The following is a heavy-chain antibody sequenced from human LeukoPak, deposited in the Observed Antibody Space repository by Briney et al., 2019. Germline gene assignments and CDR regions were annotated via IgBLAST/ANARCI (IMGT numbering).Heavy chain of an antibody. V-gene: IGHV4-31*03. CDR3: ARGATGVFDY. D-gene: IGHD1-14*01. J-gene: IGHJ4*02. CDR2: IYYSGST. CDR1: GGSISSGGYY. Sequence: SQTLSLTCTASGGSISSGGYYWSWIRQHPGKGLEWIGYIYYSGSTYYSPSLKSRVTISVDTSKNEFSLKLSSVTAADTAVYYCARGATGVFDYWGQGTLVTVSS.